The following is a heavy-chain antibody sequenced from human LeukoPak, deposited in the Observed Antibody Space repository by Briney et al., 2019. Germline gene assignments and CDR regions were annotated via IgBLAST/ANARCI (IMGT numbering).Heavy chain of an antibody. D-gene: IGHD7-27*01. V-gene: IGHV4-59*01. J-gene: IGHJ5*02. CDR2: IYYRGST. CDR1: GGSIRSYY. Sequence: SETLSLTCTVSGGSIRSYYWTWIRQPPGTGLEWIGDIYYRGSTTYNPSLKSRVSISLDTSRNQFSLNLSSVTAADTAVYYCAKLEVGRFDPWGQGTLVTVSS. CDR3: AKLEVGRFDP.